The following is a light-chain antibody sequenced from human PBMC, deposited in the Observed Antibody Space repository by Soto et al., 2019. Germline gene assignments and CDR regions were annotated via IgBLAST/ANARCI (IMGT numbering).Light chain of an antibody. J-gene: IGKJ1*01. CDR1: QSISSY. CDR3: QQYHSFPWT. CDR2: AAS. Sequence: DIQMTQYPSSLSASVGDRVPITWRASQSISSYLNWYQQKQGKAPKLLIYAASSLQSGVPSRFSGSGSGTDLTITIIGMKTDDFASYQCQQYHSFPWTFGQGTKVDIK. V-gene: IGKV1-39*01.